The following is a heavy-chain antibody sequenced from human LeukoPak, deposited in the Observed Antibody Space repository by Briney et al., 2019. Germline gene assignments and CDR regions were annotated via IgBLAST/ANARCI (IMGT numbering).Heavy chain of an antibody. Sequence: GGSLRLSCVASGFTFANYAMHWVRQAQGKGLEYVSSILTNGVTKNYASSVKGRFTIARDNSKNTLYLQMGSLRGDDTAVYYCARDFDSGWTFGYWGLGTLVTVSS. J-gene: IGHJ4*02. V-gene: IGHV3-64*01. D-gene: IGHD6-19*01. CDR3: ARDFDSGWTFGY. CDR1: GFTFANYA. CDR2: ILTNGVTK.